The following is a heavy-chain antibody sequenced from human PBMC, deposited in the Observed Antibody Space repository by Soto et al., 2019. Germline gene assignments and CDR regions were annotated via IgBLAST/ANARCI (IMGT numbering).Heavy chain of an antibody. J-gene: IGHJ6*02. CDR1: GYSFSSYW. CDR2: IYPGDSDS. V-gene: IGHV5-51*01. CDR3: ARHQNGMDV. Sequence: EVRLVQSGAEVKKPGESLKISCKGSGYSFSSYWIAWVRQMPGKGLEWMGIIYPGDSDSRHSPSFQGQVTTSADKSTSTAYLQWNSLKASDTAMYYCARHQNGMDVWGQGTTVTVSS.